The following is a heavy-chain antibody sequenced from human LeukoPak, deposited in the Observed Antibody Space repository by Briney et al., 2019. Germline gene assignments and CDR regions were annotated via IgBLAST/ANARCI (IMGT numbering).Heavy chain of an antibody. CDR1: GFTFSDYY. D-gene: IGHD3-22*01. J-gene: IGHJ3*02. CDR2: ISSSGSTI. Sequence: GGSLRLSCAASGFTFSDYYMSWIRQAPGKGLEWVSYISSSGSTIYYADSVKGRFTISRDNAKNSLYLQMNSLRAEDTAVYYCGAAPLVVTVFLGPTDAFDIWGQGTMVTVSS. V-gene: IGHV3-11*01. CDR3: GAAPLVVTVFLGPTDAFDI.